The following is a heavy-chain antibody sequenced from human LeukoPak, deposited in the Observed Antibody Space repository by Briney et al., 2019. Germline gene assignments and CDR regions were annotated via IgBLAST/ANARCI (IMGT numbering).Heavy chain of an antibody. CDR3: ARVRGGRSWYYYGMDV. CDR1: GFTFSNFA. V-gene: IGHV3-30-3*01. CDR2: ISYDGDNE. J-gene: IGHJ6*02. Sequence: GRSLRLSCAASGFTFSNFAMHWVRQAPGKGLEWVAVISYDGDNEYYADSVKGQFTISRDNSKDRLYQQMNSLRPEDTAMYYCARVRGGRSWYYYGMDVWGRGTTVTVSS. D-gene: IGHD3-16*01.